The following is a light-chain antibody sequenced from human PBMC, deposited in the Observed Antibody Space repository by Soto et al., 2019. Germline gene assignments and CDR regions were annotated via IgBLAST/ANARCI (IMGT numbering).Light chain of an antibody. CDR1: QSVSSSY. V-gene: IGKV3-20*01. CDR2: GAS. CDR3: QQYGGSSLYT. Sequence: EIVLTQSPGTLSLSPGERATLSCRASQSVSSSYLGWYQQKPSQAPRLLIYGASTRATGIPDRFSGSGSGTDFTLTISRLDPEDFAVYYCQQYGGSSLYTFGQGTKLEIK. J-gene: IGKJ2*01.